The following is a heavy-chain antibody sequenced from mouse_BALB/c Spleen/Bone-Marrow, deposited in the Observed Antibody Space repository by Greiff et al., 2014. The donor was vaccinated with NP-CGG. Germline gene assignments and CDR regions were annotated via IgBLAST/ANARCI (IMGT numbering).Heavy chain of an antibody. CDR2: IYPGDGDT. V-gene: IGHV1-80*01. CDR3: ARGGRLTGYYFDY. CDR1: GYAFSSYW. Sequence: VQLQESGAELVRPGSSVKISCKASGYAFSSYWMNWMKQRPGQGLEWIGQIYPGDGDTNYNGNFKDKATLTTDKSSTTAYMQLSSLTSEDSAVYFCARGGRLTGYYFDYWGQGTTLTVSS. D-gene: IGHD4-1*01. J-gene: IGHJ2*01.